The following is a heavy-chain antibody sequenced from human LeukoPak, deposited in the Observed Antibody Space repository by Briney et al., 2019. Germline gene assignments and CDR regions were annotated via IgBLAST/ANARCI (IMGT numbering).Heavy chain of an antibody. Sequence: GGSLRLSCAASGFTFSSYWMHWVRQAPGKGLVWVSRINSDGSSTSYADSVKGRFTISRDNAKNTLYLQMNSLRAEDTAVYYCASLPGYDSSGYYLSNDYWGQGTLVTVSS. D-gene: IGHD3-22*01. CDR1: GFTFSSYW. V-gene: IGHV3-74*01. CDR3: ASLPGYDSSGYYLSNDY. J-gene: IGHJ4*02. CDR2: INSDGSST.